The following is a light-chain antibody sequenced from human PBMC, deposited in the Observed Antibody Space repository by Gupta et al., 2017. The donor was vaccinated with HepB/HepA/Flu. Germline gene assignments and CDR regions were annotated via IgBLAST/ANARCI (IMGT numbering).Light chain of an antibody. CDR2: GAS. CDR1: QSVSSAF. CDR3: QQHESTPFT. Sequence: XERATLSCRASQSVSSAFLAWYQQKPGQAPRLIIYGASSRATGIPDRFSGSGSGTDFTLTISRLEPEDFAVYYCQQHESTPFTFGPGTKVDIK. J-gene: IGKJ3*01. V-gene: IGKV3-20*01.